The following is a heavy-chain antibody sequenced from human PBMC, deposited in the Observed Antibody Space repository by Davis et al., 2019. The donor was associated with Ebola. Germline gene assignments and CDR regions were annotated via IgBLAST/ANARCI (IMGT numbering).Heavy chain of an antibody. CDR3: ARVREYGAHNDY. D-gene: IGHD4-17*01. CDR2: ISSSSSYI. J-gene: IGHJ4*02. CDR1: GFPFSSYS. V-gene: IGHV3-21*01. Sequence: PGGSLRLSCAASGFPFSSYSMNWVRQAPGKGLEWVSSISSSSSYIYYADSVKGRFTISRDNAKNSLYLQMNSLRAEDTAVYYCARVREYGAHNDYWGQGTLVTVSS.